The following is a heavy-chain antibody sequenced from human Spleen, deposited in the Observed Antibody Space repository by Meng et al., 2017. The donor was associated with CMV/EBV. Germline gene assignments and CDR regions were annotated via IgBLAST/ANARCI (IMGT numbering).Heavy chain of an antibody. Sequence: ASVKVSCKASGYTFTDFYIHWVRLAPGQGLEWMGRINPYSGDTHFAQNFQGRVTMTRDTSISTAYMELTSLKSDDTAIYYCARDSPAYCSGASCYGFDYWGQGTLVTVSS. CDR3: ARDSPAYCSGASCYGFDY. CDR1: GYTFTDFY. J-gene: IGHJ4*02. V-gene: IGHV1-2*02. CDR2: INPYSGDT. D-gene: IGHD2-15*01.